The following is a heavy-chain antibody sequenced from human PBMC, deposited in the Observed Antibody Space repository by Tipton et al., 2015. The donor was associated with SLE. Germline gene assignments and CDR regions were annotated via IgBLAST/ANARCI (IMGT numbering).Heavy chain of an antibody. D-gene: IGHD2-15*01. J-gene: IGHJ4*02. CDR2: IYYSGST. Sequence: TLSLTCTVSGGSISSYYWRWIRQPPGKGLEWIGYIYYSGSTNYNPSLKSRVTISVDTSKNQFSLKLSSLTAADTAVYYCAGAWQGYCSGGTCYVLDYWGQGTLVTVSS. CDR3: AGAWQGYCSGGTCYVLDY. CDR1: GGSISSYY. V-gene: IGHV4-59*01.